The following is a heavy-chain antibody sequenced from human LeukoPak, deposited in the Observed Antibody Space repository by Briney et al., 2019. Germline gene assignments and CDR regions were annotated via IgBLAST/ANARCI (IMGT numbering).Heavy chain of an antibody. J-gene: IGHJ4*02. CDR2: ISSSGTTV. CDR3: ARDGDYYDSSVPFDC. CDR1: GFTFSSYE. D-gene: IGHD3-22*01. V-gene: IGHV3-48*03. Sequence: AGGSLRLSCAASGFTFSSYEMNWVRQAPGKGLEWVSYISSSGTTVYYADSVKGRFTISRDNAKNSLFLQMNSLRAEDTAVYYCARDGDYYDSSVPFDCWGRGTLVTVSS.